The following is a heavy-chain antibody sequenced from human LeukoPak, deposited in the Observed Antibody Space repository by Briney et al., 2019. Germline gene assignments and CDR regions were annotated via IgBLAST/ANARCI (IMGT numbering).Heavy chain of an antibody. Sequence: EASVKVSCKASGGTFGSYAISWVRQAPGQGLEWMGGIIPIFGTANYAQKFQGRVTITADESTSTAYMELSSLRSEDTAVYYCARIGGSYSSYYGMDVWGQGTTVTVSS. D-gene: IGHD1-26*01. J-gene: IGHJ6*02. CDR3: ARIGGSYSSYYGMDV. CDR2: IIPIFGTA. CDR1: GGTFGSYA. V-gene: IGHV1-69*13.